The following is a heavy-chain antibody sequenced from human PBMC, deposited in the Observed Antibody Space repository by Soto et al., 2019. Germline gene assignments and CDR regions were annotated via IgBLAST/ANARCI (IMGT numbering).Heavy chain of an antibody. V-gene: IGHV4-61*01. CDR3: ARGLRGYSLGTQAHGMDV. Sequence: LSLTCIVSGGSVSSGSYYWSWIRQPPGKGLEWIGYIYYSGSTNYNPSLKSRVTISVDTSKNQFSLKLSSVTAADTAVYYCARGLRGYSLGTQAHGMDVWGQGTTVTVSS. D-gene: IGHD5-18*01. CDR1: GGSVSSGSYY. J-gene: IGHJ6*02. CDR2: IYYSGST.